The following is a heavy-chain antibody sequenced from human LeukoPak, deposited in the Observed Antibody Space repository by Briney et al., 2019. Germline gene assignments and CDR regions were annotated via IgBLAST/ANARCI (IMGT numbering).Heavy chain of an antibody. CDR1: GFTFSSYE. Sequence: PGGSLRLSCAASGFTFSSYEMNWVRQAPGKGLEWVSYISSSGSTIYYADSVKGRFTISRDNAKNSLYLQMSSLRAEDTAVYYCARANLRAYCGGDCPDAFDIWGQGTMVTVSS. V-gene: IGHV3-48*03. J-gene: IGHJ3*02. CDR3: ARANLRAYCGGDCPDAFDI. D-gene: IGHD2-21*02. CDR2: ISSSGSTI.